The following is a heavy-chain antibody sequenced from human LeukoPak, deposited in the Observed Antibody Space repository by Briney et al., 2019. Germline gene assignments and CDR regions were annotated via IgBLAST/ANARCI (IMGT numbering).Heavy chain of an antibody. V-gene: IGHV3-7*01. J-gene: IGHJ5*02. Sequence: PGGSLRLSCAASGFTVSSYWMSWVPHAPGKGLEWVANIKQDGREKYYVDSVKGRFTISRDNAKNSLYLQMNSLRAEDTAVYYCARAPKAYPLRWFDPWGQGTLVTVSS. CDR2: IKQDGREK. CDR1: GFTVSSYW. CDR3: ARAPKAYPLRWFDP.